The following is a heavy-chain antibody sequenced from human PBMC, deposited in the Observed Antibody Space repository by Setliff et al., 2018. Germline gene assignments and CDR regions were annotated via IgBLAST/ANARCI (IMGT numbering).Heavy chain of an antibody. V-gene: IGHV1-3*01. J-gene: IGHJ4*02. D-gene: IGHD3-22*01. CDR1: GYIFTYYA. CDR3: ARRPYDSSGYFNY. CDR2: INAGNGNT. Sequence: ASVKVSCKASGYIFTYYAIHWVRQAPGQRLEWMGWINAGNGNTKYSQKFQGRVTITRDTSASTAYMELSSLTSEDTAVYYCARRPYDSSGYFNYWGQGTLDTVSS.